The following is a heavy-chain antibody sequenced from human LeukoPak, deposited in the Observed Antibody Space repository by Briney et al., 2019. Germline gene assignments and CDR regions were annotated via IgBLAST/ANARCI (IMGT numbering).Heavy chain of an antibody. Sequence: GGSLRLSCAASGITFSSYEMNWVRQAPGKGLEWVSYISSSGSTIYYADSVKGRFTISRDNAKNSLYLQMNSLRAEDTAVYYCARATYYYDSSGYYPIFDYWGQGTLVTVSS. J-gene: IGHJ4*02. CDR1: GITFSSYE. CDR2: ISSSGSTI. CDR3: ARATYYYDSSGYYPIFDY. D-gene: IGHD3-22*01. V-gene: IGHV3-48*03.